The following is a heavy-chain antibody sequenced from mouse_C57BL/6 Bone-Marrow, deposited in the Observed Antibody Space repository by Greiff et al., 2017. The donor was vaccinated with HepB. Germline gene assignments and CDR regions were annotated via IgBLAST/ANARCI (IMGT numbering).Heavy chain of an antibody. CDR1: GFTFSDAW. V-gene: IGHV6-6*01. CDR3: TRRGAWYFDV. Sequence: EVQLQQSGGGLVQPGGSMKLSCAASGFTFSDAWMDWVRQSPEKGLEWVAEIRNKANNHATYYAESVKGRFTISRDDSKSSVYLQMNSLRAEDTGIYYCTRRGAWYFDVWGTGTTVTVSS. CDR2: IRNKANNHAT. J-gene: IGHJ1*03.